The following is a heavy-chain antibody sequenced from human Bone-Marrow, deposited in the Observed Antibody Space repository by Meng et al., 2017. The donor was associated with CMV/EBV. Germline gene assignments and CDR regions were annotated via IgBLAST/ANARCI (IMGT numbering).Heavy chain of an antibody. J-gene: IGHJ4*02. CDR2: INPNSGGT. Sequence: ASVKVSCKASGYTFTGYYMHWVRQAPGQGLEWMGWINPNSGGTNYAQKFQGRVTVTRDTSISTAYMELSRLRSDDTAVYYCAGDWGGYCGSTSCRTVEFDYWGQGTLVTVSS. CDR3: AGDWGGYCGSTSCRTVEFDY. V-gene: IGHV1-2*02. CDR1: GYTFTGYY. D-gene: IGHD2-2*01.